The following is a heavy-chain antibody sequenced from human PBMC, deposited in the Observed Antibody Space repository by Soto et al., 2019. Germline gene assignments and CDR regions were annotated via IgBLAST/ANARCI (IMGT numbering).Heavy chain of an antibody. D-gene: IGHD6-13*01. CDR2: ISYDGSNK. CDR3: AREVSSWYYYYGMDV. V-gene: IGHV3-30-3*01. J-gene: IGHJ6*02. Sequence: QVQLVESGGGVVQPGRSLRLSCAASGFTFSSYAMHWVRQAPGKGLEWVAVISYDGSNKYYADSVKGRFTTSRDNSKNTLYLQMNSLRAEDTAVYYCAREVSSWYYYYGMDVWGQGTTVTVSS. CDR1: GFTFSSYA.